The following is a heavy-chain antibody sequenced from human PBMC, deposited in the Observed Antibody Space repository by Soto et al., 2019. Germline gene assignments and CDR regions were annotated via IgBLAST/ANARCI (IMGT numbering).Heavy chain of an antibody. D-gene: IGHD3-3*01. CDR1: GASVTDHY. Sequence: QVQLQESGPGLVRYSETLSLTCTVSGASVTDHYWNWIRQPPGKELEWLGFTHYTGHSLYNPSLKSRLTLSVDTSTNQFSLKLTSVTAADTAVYYCAKWSDAPFRGFDIWGQGTKVTVSS. CDR2: THYTGHS. CDR3: AKWSDAPFRGFDI. J-gene: IGHJ3*02. V-gene: IGHV4-59*02.